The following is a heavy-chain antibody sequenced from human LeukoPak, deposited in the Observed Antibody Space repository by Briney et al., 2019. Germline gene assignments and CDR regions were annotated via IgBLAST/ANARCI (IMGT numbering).Heavy chain of an antibody. CDR1: GFTFSSYA. Sequence: GGSLRLSCAASGFTFSSYAMSWVRQARGKGLEWVSAISGSGGSTYYADSVKGRFTISRDNSKNTLYLQMNSLRAEDTAVYYCAKDHEGDGYPCLDHWGQGTLVTVSS. D-gene: IGHD2-21*01. J-gene: IGHJ4*02. CDR2: ISGSGGST. V-gene: IGHV3-23*01. CDR3: AKDHEGDGYPCLDH.